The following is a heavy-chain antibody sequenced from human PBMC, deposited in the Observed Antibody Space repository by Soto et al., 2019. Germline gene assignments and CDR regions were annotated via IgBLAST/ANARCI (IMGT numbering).Heavy chain of an antibody. CDR1: GFTFSNYG. J-gene: IGHJ4*02. V-gene: IGHV3-30*03. Sequence: QVQMVESGGGVVQPGRSLRLSCAASGFTFSNYGMYWVRQAPGKGLEWVTGISYDGSNKYYADSVKGRFTISRDNSKNTLYLQINSLRAEDTAVYYCATSSGYDPFDYWGQGTLVTVSS. D-gene: IGHD5-12*01. CDR3: ATSSGYDPFDY. CDR2: ISYDGSNK.